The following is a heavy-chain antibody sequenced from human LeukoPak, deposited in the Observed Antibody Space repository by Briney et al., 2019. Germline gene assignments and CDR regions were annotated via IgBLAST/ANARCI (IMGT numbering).Heavy chain of an antibody. J-gene: IGHJ4*02. CDR2: TYYRSKWYN. Sequence: SHTLSLTCAISGDRVYSNSATWNWIRKPPSRGLKWLGRTYYRSKWYNGYAVSVKSRITINPDTSKNQFSLQLNYVTPEDTAVYYCARRTDDSKYLDYWGQGTLVTVSS. D-gene: IGHD1-1*01. CDR1: GDRVYSNSAT. V-gene: IGHV6-1*01. CDR3: ARRTDDSKYLDY.